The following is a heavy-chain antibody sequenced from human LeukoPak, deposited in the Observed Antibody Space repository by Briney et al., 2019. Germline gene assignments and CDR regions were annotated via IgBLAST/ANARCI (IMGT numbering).Heavy chain of an antibody. CDR1: RFTFSSYA. CDR2: ISGSGGST. CDR3: AKSSYYDSRGFYREYYFDY. Sequence: GGSLRLSCAASRFTFSSYAMSWVRQAPGKGLEWVSSISGSGGSTYYADSVKGRFTISRDNSKNTLYLQMNSLRAEDTAVYYCAKSSYYDSRGFYREYYFDYWGQGTLVTVSS. J-gene: IGHJ4*02. D-gene: IGHD3-22*01. V-gene: IGHV3-23*01.